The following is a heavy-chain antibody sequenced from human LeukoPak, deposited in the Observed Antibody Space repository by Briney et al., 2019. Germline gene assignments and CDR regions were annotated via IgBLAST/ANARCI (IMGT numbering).Heavy chain of an antibody. CDR1: GFTFSSYA. CDR2: ISGSGGST. V-gene: IGHV3-23*01. CDR3: AKATVSVTRNWFDP. D-gene: IGHD4-17*01. J-gene: IGHJ5*02. Sequence: GGSLRLSCVASGFTFSSYAMSWVRQAPGKGLEWVSAISGSGGSTYYADSVKGRFTISRDNSKNTLYLQMNSLRAEDTAVYYCAKATVSVTRNWFDPWGQGTLVTVSS.